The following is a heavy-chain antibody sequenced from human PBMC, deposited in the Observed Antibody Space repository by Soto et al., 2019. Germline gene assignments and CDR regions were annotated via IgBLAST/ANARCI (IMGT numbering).Heavy chain of an antibody. Sequence: EVQLLESGGGLVQPGGSLRLSCAASGFTFNNYAMSWVRQAPGKGLEWVSAISGAASSTYYADSVKGRFTISRDNSKNTLYLQMNSLRAEDTAMYYCAKDAVYGDGLWLAANWGQGTLVTVSS. CDR2: ISGAASST. CDR3: AKDAVYGDGLWLAAN. V-gene: IGHV3-23*01. J-gene: IGHJ4*02. D-gene: IGHD2-21*02. CDR1: GFTFNNYA.